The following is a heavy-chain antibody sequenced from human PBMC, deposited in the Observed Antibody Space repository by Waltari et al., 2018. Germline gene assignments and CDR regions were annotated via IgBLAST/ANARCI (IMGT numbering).Heavy chain of an antibody. J-gene: IGHJ4*02. Sequence: QVQLVQSGAEVKKPGASVRVSGKASGYPFTDYYMPWVRQAPGQGLEWMGWINPYSGGTDYAQKFQGRVTMTRDTSISTAYMELSRLRSDDTAVYYCARAYYYGAGSNYDLLFDYWGQGTLVTVSS. V-gene: IGHV1-2*02. CDR3: ARAYYYGAGSNYDLLFDY. D-gene: IGHD3-10*01. CDR2: INPYSGGT. CDR1: GYPFTDYY.